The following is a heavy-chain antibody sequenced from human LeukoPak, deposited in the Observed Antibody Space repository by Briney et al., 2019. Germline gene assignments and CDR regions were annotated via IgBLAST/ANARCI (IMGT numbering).Heavy chain of an antibody. CDR3: AKGLYSSGWYYFDY. V-gene: IGHV3-23*01. CDR1: GFTFSSYG. Sequence: GGSLRLSWAASGFTFSSYGMSWVRQAPGKGVEWVSAISGSGGSTYYADSVKGRFTISRDNSKNTLYLQMNSLRAEDTAVYYCAKGLYSSGWYYFDYWGQGTLVTVSS. CDR2: ISGSGGST. J-gene: IGHJ4*02. D-gene: IGHD6-19*01.